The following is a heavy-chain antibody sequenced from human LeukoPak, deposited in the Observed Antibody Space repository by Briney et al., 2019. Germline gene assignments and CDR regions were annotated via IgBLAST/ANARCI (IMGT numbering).Heavy chain of an antibody. CDR1: GYTFTSYY. J-gene: IGHJ4*02. V-gene: IGHV1-46*01. Sequence: RASVKVSCKASGYTFTSYYMHWVRQAPGQGLEWMGIINPSGGSTSYAQKFQGRVTMTRDTSTSTVYMELSSLRSEDTAVYYYARRYYDILTGYYFLDYWGQGTLVTVSS. CDR3: ARRYYDILTGYYFLDY. CDR2: INPSGGST. D-gene: IGHD3-9*01.